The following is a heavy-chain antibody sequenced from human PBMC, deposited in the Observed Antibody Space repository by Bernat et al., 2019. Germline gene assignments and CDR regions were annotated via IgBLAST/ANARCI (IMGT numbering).Heavy chain of an antibody. D-gene: IGHD5-12*01. J-gene: IGHJ4*02. CDR3: AKDRPRVSGYDTEYYFDY. CDR2: ISGSGGST. CDR1: GFTFNSYA. Sequence: EVQLVESGGGLVQPGGSLRLSCAASGFTFNSYAMNWVRQAPGKGLEWVSTISGSGGSTYYAESVNGRFTISRDISKNTLYLQMNSLRAEDTAVYYCAKDRPRVSGYDTEYYFDYWGQGTLVTVSS. V-gene: IGHV3-23*04.